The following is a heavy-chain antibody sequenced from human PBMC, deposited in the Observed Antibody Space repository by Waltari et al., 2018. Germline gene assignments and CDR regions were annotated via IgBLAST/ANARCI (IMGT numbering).Heavy chain of an antibody. CDR3: AKAHITMIALDY. CDR2: IRDEGSNK. CDR1: GFTFSSYG. Sequence: QVQLVESGGGVVQPGGSLRLSCAASGFTFSSYGMHWVRQAPGKGLEWLALIRDEGSNKYYADSVKGRFTIARDNSKNTLYLQMNSLRAEDTAVYYCAKAHITMIALDYWGQGTLVTVSS. D-gene: IGHD3-22*01. V-gene: IGHV3-30*02. J-gene: IGHJ4*02.